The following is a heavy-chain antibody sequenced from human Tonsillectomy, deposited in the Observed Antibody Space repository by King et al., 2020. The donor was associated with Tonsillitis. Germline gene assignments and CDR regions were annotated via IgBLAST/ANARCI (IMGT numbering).Heavy chain of an antibody. V-gene: IGHV1-18*01. CDR3: ARDFYYDTLTNSYYFDY. CDR1: GYTFTSYG. CDR2: IRTPNGDT. Sequence: QLVQSGAEMKKPGASVKISCKASGYTFTSYGITWVRQAPGQGLEWMGWIRTPNGDTKDRQIFEDRGTMTTDTSTSTAYMELRSLRSGDTAVYYCARDFYYDTLTNSYYFDYWGQGTLVTVSS. J-gene: IGHJ4*02. D-gene: IGHD3-9*01.